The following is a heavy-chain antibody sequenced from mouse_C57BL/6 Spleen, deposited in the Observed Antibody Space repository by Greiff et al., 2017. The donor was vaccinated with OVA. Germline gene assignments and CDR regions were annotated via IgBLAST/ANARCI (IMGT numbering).Heavy chain of an antibody. CDR1: GFTFSDYG. V-gene: IGHV5-17*01. D-gene: IGHD1-2*01. Sequence: EVKLMESGGGLVKPGGSLKLSCAASGFTFSDYGMHWVRQAPEKGLEWVAYISSGSSTIYYADTVKGRFTISRDNAKNTLFLQMTSLRSEDTAMYYCARPHYYGEWYYFDYWGQGTTLTVSS. CDR3: ARPHYYGEWYYFDY. CDR2: ISSGSSTI. J-gene: IGHJ2*01.